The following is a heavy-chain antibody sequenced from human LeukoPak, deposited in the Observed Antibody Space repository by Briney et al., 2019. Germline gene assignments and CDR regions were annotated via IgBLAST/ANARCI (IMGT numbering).Heavy chain of an antibody. D-gene: IGHD3-3*01. Sequence: PGGSLRLSCAASGFTFSDYYMSWIRQAPGKGLEWVSYIDGSSRINYADSVKGRFTISRDNAKNSLFLQMNSLTVEDTAVYYCASRVAFDIWGLGTMVTVSS. CDR1: GFTFSDYY. J-gene: IGHJ3*02. CDR3: ASRVAFDI. V-gene: IGHV3-11*01. CDR2: IDGSSRI.